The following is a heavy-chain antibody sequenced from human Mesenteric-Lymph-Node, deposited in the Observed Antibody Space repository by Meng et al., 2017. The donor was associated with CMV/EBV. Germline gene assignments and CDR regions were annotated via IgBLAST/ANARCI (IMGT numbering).Heavy chain of an antibody. J-gene: IGHJ5*02. V-gene: IGHV3-23*03. CDR3: AKLYDSSGGWFDP. Sequence: GGSLRLSCTASGFTFNNYAMSWVRQVPGKGLEWVSLIYSGGSATYYAVSVQGRFTISRDKSKNTLYLQMNSLRPEDTAIYYCAKLYDSSGGWFDPWGQGTLVTVSS. CDR2: IYSGGSAT. D-gene: IGHD3-22*01. CDR1: GFTFNNYA.